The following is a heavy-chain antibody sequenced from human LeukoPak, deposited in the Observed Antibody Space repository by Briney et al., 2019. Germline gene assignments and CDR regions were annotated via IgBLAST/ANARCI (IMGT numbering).Heavy chain of an antibody. D-gene: IGHD3-22*01. Sequence: GGSLRLSCAVSGFTFDDYAMHWVRQVPGKVLEWVSGINWNSDSIGYADSVKGRFTISRDNSKNTLYLQMNSLRAEDTAVYYCAKDGLARYYDSSGYYYYYYYMDVWGKGTTVTVSS. V-gene: IGHV3-9*01. CDR1: GFTFDDYA. J-gene: IGHJ6*03. CDR2: INWNSDSI. CDR3: AKDGLARYYDSSGYYYYYYYMDV.